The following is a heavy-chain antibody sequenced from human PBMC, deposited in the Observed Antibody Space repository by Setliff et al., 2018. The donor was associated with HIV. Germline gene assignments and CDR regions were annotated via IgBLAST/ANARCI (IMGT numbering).Heavy chain of an antibody. V-gene: IGHV4-59*11. CDR2: IYNSGNS. CDR3: ARVEAKVRGATYGMDV. Sequence: SXTLSXXXNVSGDSISNHYWNWIRQPPGKGLEWIATIYNSGNSASNPSLKSRVTIXXDTSKNQFSLTLNSVTAADTAVYYCARVEAKVRGATYGMDVWGXGTTVTVSS. D-gene: IGHD3-10*01. J-gene: IGHJ6*01. CDR1: GDSISNHY.